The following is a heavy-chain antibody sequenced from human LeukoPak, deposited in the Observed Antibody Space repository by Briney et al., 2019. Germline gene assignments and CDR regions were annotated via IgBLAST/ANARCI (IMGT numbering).Heavy chain of an antibody. CDR1: GFTFDDYG. J-gene: IGHJ4*02. CDR3: ARAQTPSGSYLVPCDH. D-gene: IGHD1-26*01. CDR2: INWNGGST. V-gene: IGHV3-20*04. Sequence: RPGGSLRLSCAASGFTFDDYGMSWVRQAPGKGLEWVSGINWNGGSTGYADSVKGRFTISRDNAKNSLYLQMNSLRAEDTALYYCARAQTPSGSYLVPCDHWGQGTLVTVSS.